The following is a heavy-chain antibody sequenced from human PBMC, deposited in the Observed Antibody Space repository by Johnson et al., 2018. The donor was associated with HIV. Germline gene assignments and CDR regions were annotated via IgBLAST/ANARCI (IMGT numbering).Heavy chain of an antibody. CDR3: ARDQSEVDAFDI. J-gene: IGHJ3*02. CDR2: LYSGGSA. CDR1: GFSVSNTY. V-gene: IGHV3-66*01. Sequence: MLLVESGGGLVQPGGSLRLSCGASGFSVSNTYMNWVRQAPGKGLEWVAVLYSGGSAYYADSVRGRFTISRDNSKNTLYLQMNSLRAEDTAVYYCARDQSEVDAFDIWGQGTMVTVSS.